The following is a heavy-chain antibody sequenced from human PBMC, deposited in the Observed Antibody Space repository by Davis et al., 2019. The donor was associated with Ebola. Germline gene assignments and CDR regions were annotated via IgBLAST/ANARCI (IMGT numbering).Heavy chain of an antibody. V-gene: IGHV3-21*05. CDR2: ISSSSSYT. J-gene: IGHJ4*02. CDR3: ASGSGSYHFDY. CDR1: GFTFSSYS. Sequence: PGGSLRLSCAASGFTFSSYSMNWVRQAPGKGLEWVSYISSSSSYTNYADSVKGRFTISRDNAKNSLYLQMNSLRAEDTAVYYCASGSGSYHFDYWGQGTLVTVSS. D-gene: IGHD3-10*01.